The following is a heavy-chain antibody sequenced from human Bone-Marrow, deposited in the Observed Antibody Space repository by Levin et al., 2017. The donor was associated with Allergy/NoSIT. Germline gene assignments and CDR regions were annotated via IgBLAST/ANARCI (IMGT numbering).Heavy chain of an antibody. Sequence: SETLSLTCTVSGGSISSSTYCWGWIRQPPGKGLEWIGGIYYSGRTYYSPSLKSRVTISVDTSKNQFSLKLSSVTAADTALYYCARLPIDVGATTWIDYWGQGALVTVSS. CDR1: GGSISSSTYC. D-gene: IGHD1-26*01. V-gene: IGHV4-39*01. CDR3: ARLPIDVGATTWIDY. J-gene: IGHJ4*02. CDR2: IYYSGRT.